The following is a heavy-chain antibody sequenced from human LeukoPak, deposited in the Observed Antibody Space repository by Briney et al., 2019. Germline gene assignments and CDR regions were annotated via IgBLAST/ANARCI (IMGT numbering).Heavy chain of an antibody. Sequence: GASLQISCKGSGSSFTSYWISWVRQLPGKGLEWIGRIDPSDSYTNYSPSFQGHVTISADKSISTAYLQWSSLKASDTAMYYCARRNRGVYDILTGYYGYWFDPWGQGTLVTVSS. CDR1: GSSFTSYW. J-gene: IGHJ5*02. CDR2: IDPSDSYT. D-gene: IGHD3-9*01. CDR3: ARRNRGVYDILTGYYGYWFDP. V-gene: IGHV5-10-1*01.